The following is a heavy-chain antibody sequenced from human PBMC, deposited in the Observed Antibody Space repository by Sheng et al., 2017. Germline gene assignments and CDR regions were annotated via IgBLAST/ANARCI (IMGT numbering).Heavy chain of an antibody. CDR3: ARIKREVGYYDSSGXIDY. Sequence: QLQLQESGPGLVKPSETLSLTCTVSGDSLTSSHYYWGWIRQTPGKRLEWIGSLFYSGTAHYNPRPSKSSHHIPAHVREPVLPEPVLCDRRRHGFLYCARIKREVGYYDSSGXIDYWGQGTLVTVSS. CDR2: LFYSGTA. V-gene: IGHV4-39*01. D-gene: IGHD3-22*01. J-gene: IGHJ4*02. CDR1: GDSLTSSHYY.